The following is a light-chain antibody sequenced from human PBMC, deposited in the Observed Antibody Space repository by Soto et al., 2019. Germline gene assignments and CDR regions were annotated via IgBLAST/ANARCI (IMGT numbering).Light chain of an antibody. J-gene: IGKJ3*01. V-gene: IGKV1-33*01. Sequence: DIQMTQSPSSLSASVGARVSITCQASQDIRTSLSWFQQKPGRAPKLLIYGASNLETGVPSRFRGSGSRTDFTFTIINPQPEDIATYYSQHYDNLPPFTFGPGTKVDIK. CDR2: GAS. CDR3: QHYDNLPPFT. CDR1: QDIRTS.